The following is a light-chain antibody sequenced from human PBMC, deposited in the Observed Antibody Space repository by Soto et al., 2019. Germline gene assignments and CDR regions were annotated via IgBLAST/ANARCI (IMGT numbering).Light chain of an antibody. CDR1: LSLLHGDGSNF. CDR2: LAS. CDR3: MQATQTPPYT. Sequence: EIVMTQSPLSLPVTPGEPASISCRSNLSLLHGDGSNFVNWLLQKPGQSPHLLIYLASNRASGVPDRFSGSGTGTDFTLKISRVEAEDAGVYYCMQATQTPPYTFGQGTKLEIK. J-gene: IGKJ2*01. V-gene: IGKV2-28*01.